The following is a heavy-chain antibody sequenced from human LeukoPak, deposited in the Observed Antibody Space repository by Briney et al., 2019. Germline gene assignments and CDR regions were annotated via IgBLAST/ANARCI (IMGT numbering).Heavy chain of an antibody. J-gene: IGHJ6*03. CDR1: GGSFSGYY. D-gene: IGHD2-15*01. CDR3: ARGARRADCSGGSCYSKDLNYYYYMDV. V-gene: IGHV4-34*01. CDR2: INHSGST. Sequence: SETLSLTCAVYGGSFSGYYWSWIRQPPGKRLEWIGEINHSGSTNYNPSLKSRVTISVDTSKNQFSLKLSSVTAADTAVYYCARGARRADCSGGSCYSKDLNYYYYMDVWGKGTTVTVSS.